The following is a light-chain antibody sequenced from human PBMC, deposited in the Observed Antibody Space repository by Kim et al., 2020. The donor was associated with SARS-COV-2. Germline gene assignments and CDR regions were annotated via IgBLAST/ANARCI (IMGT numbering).Light chain of an antibody. CDR2: DAS. CDR1: QSISHF. V-gene: IGKV3-11*01. J-gene: IGKJ2*01. CDR3: QQRSNWPPPYT. Sequence: EVFLTQSPATLSVSPGGTATLSCGASQSISHFLSWYQHKPGQPPRLLIYDASSRAAGIPARFSGSRSGTDFTLTITNLQPEDSAGYYCQQRSNWPPPYTFGQGTKLEI.